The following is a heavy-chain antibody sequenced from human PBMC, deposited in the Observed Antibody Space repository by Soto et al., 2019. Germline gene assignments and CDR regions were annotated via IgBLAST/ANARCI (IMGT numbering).Heavy chain of an antibody. D-gene: IGHD2-2*01. J-gene: IGHJ4*02. V-gene: IGHV4-59*08. CDR3: ARHDIVAVPAVFDS. CDR1: GGSIRSYY. CDR2: IYYSGST. Sequence: QVQLQESGPGLVKPSETLSLTCTVSGGSIRSYYWSWIRQPPGKGLEWIGYIYYSGSTNYNPSLKSRVTLSVDTSKNQFSLKLSFVTAADTAVYYCARHDIVAVPAVFDSWGQGTLVTVSS.